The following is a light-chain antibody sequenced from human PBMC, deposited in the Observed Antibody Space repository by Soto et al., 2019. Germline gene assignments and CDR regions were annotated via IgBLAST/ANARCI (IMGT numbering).Light chain of an antibody. CDR2: GAS. CDR3: QQYNGWPWT. J-gene: IGKJ1*01. CDR1: QSLSNN. V-gene: IGKV3-15*01. Sequence: EIVLTQSPGTLSLSPGERATLSCRASQSLSNNIYLAWYLQRPGQAPRLPMYGASTRATDIPARFSGSGSGTESTLTITGLQSEDFAVYYCQQYNGWPWTFGLGTKVDIK.